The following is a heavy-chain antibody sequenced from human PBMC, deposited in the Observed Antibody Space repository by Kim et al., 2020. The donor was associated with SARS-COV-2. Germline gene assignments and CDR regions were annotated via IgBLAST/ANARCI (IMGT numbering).Heavy chain of an antibody. D-gene: IGHD6-13*01. CDR2: ST. V-gene: IGHV4-30-2*05. Sequence: STYDNPSLKSRGTISVDTSKNQFSLKLSSVTAADTAVYYCARGGQQLVLGWGQGTLVTVSS. CDR3: ARGGQQLVLG. J-gene: IGHJ4*02.